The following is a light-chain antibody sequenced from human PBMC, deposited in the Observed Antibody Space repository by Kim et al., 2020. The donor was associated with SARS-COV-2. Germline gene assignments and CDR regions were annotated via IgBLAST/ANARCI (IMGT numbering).Light chain of an antibody. CDR3: QQYGNSRT. Sequence: PGERATLSCRASQSVSSTYLAWYQQTPGQAPRLLIYGTSIRATGIPDRFSGSGSGTDFTLVISRLEPEDFALYFCQQYGNSRTFGQGTKVEIK. CDR2: GTS. J-gene: IGKJ1*01. V-gene: IGKV3-20*01. CDR1: QSVSSTY.